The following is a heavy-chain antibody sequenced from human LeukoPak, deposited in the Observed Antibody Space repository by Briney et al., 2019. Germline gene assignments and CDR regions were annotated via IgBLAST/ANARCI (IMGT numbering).Heavy chain of an antibody. D-gene: IGHD6-13*01. Sequence: GGSLRLSCAASGFTFSSYWMTWVRQAPGKGLEWVANIKQDESEKCYVDSVKGRFTISRDNAKNSLYLQMNNLRAEDTAVYYCARPTWYSSSFWGQGTLVTVSS. CDR2: IKQDESEK. V-gene: IGHV3-7*01. CDR3: ARPTWYSSSF. J-gene: IGHJ4*02. CDR1: GFTFSSYW.